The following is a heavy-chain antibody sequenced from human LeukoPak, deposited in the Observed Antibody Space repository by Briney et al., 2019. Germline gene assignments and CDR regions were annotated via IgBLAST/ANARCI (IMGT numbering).Heavy chain of an antibody. CDR3: ARDSGYSNSWYDFDY. J-gene: IGHJ4*02. Sequence: GGSLRLSCAASGFTFSSYTMNWVRQAPGKGLEWVANIKQDGSEKYYVDSVKGRFTISRDTAKNSLCLQMNSLRPDDTAVYYCARDSGYSNSWYDFDYWGQGILVTVSS. CDR2: IKQDGSEK. CDR1: GFTFSSYT. V-gene: IGHV3-7*03. D-gene: IGHD6-13*01.